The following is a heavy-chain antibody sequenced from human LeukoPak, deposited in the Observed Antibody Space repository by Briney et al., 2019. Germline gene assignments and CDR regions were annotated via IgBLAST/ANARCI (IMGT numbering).Heavy chain of an antibody. D-gene: IGHD4/OR15-4a*01. J-gene: IGHJ4*02. Sequence: PGGSLRLSCAASGFTFSTNAMSWVRQAPGKGLEWVSTISDNGGSTYCADSKKGRFTISRDNSKNTLYLQMNSLRAEDTAVYYCAKNYGGFDYWGQGTLVTVSS. CDR3: AKNYGGFDY. CDR1: GFTFSTNA. V-gene: IGHV3-23*01. CDR2: ISDNGGST.